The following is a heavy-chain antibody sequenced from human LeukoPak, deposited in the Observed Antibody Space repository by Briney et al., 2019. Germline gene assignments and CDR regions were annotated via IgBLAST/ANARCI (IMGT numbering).Heavy chain of an antibody. CDR2: IDWDDDK. Sequence: SGPALVQPTPTLTLTCTFSGFSLSTSGMCVSWIRQPPVKALEWLARIDWDDDKYYSTSLKTRLTISKDTSKNQVVLTMTNMDPVDTATYYCARIAVAGKEGDYWGQGTLVTVSS. J-gene: IGHJ4*02. V-gene: IGHV2-70*11. CDR3: ARIAVAGKEGDY. D-gene: IGHD6-19*01. CDR1: GFSLSTSGMC.